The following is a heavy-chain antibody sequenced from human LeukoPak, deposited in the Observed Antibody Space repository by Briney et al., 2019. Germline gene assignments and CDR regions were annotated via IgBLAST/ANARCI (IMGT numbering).Heavy chain of an antibody. J-gene: IGHJ6*03. CDR1: GFTFSSYG. Sequence: GGSLRLSCAASGFTFSSYGMHWVRQAPGKGLEWVAFIRYDGSNKYYADSVKGRFTISRDNSKNTLFLQMHSLRAEDTAVYYCAKDRRFLEWPNYYMDVWGNGTPVTVSS. CDR3: AKDRRFLEWPNYYMDV. V-gene: IGHV3-30*02. D-gene: IGHD3-3*01. CDR2: IRYDGSNK.